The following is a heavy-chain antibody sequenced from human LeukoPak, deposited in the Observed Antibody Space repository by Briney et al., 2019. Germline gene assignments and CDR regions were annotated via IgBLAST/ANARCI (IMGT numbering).Heavy chain of an antibody. CDR1: GYTFTGYY. Sequence: GASVKVSCKASGYTFTGYYMHWVRQAPGQGLEWMGWMNPNSGNTGYAQKFQGRVTMTRNTSISTAYMELSSLRSEDTAVYYCARVRRLAVAGVWGQGTLVTVSS. D-gene: IGHD6-19*01. CDR2: MNPNSGNT. CDR3: ARVRRLAVAGV. J-gene: IGHJ4*02. V-gene: IGHV1-8*02.